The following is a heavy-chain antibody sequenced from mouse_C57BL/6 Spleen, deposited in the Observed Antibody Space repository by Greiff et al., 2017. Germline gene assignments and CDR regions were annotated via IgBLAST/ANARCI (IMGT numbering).Heavy chain of an antibody. CDR2: IYPSDSET. CDR3: ARLGGTAYYFDY. CDR1: GYTFTSYW. J-gene: IGHJ2*01. D-gene: IGHD1-1*01. Sequence: QVHVKQSGAELVRPGSSVKLSCKASGYTFTSYWMDWVKQRPGQGLEWIGNIYPSDSETHYNQKFKDKATLTVDKSSSTAYMQLSSLTSEDSAVYYCARLGGTAYYFDYWGQGTTLTVSS. V-gene: IGHV1-61*01.